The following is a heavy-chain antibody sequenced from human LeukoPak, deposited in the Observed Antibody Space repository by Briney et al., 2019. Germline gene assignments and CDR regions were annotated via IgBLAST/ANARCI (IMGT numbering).Heavy chain of an antibody. CDR2: IYTSGST. V-gene: IGHV4-4*07. Sequence: SETLSLTCTVSGGSISSYYWSWIRQPAGKGLEWIGRIYTSGSTNYNPSLKSRVTMSVDTSKNQFSLKLSSVTAADTAVYYCARERRTPGIAAAGLNYWGQGTLVTVSS. D-gene: IGHD6-13*01. CDR1: GGSISSYY. CDR3: ARERRTPGIAAAGLNY. J-gene: IGHJ4*02.